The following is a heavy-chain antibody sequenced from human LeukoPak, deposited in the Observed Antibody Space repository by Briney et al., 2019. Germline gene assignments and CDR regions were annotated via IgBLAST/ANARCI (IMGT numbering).Heavy chain of an antibody. CDR2: INSGGTII. CDR1: GFTFSSNV. Sequence: PGGSLRLSCAAYGFTFSSNVMNWVRQAPGKGLEWVSYINSGGTIIYYADSVKGRFTISRDNAKNSLYLQMNSLRAEDTAIYYCARDWFADWGRGTLLIVSS. J-gene: IGHJ4*02. V-gene: IGHV3-48*03. CDR3: ARDWFAD.